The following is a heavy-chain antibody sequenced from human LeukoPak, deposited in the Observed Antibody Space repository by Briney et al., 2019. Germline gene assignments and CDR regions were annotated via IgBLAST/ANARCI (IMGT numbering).Heavy chain of an antibody. CDR3: ARHDTAMATDYGMDV. Sequence: PGRSLRLSCAASGFTFSSYGMHWVRRAPGKGLEWVAVISYDGSNKYYADSVKGRFTISRDNAKNSLYLQMNSLRAEDTAVYYCARHDTAMATDYGMDVWGQGTTVTVSS. CDR2: ISYDGSNK. CDR1: GFTFSSYG. V-gene: IGHV3-30*03. J-gene: IGHJ6*02. D-gene: IGHD5-18*01.